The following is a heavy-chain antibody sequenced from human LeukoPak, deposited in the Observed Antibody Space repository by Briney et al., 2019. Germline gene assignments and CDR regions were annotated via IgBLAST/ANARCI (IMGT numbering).Heavy chain of an antibody. D-gene: IGHD2-2*01. CDR2: ISGYNGNT. CDR3: VRIGCSSTSCYGNSVDP. CDR1: GYTFSNYG. Sequence: GASVTVSCKTSGYTFSNYGLNWVRQAPGQGLEWMGWISGYNGNTLYAQKFQGRVTMTTDTSTSTAYMELRSLRSDDTAVYYCVRIGCSSTSCYGNSVDPWGQGTLVTVSS. V-gene: IGHV1-18*01. J-gene: IGHJ5*02.